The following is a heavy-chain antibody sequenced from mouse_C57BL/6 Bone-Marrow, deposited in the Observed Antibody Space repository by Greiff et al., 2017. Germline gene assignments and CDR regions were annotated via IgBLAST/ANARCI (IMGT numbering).Heavy chain of an antibody. J-gene: IGHJ4*01. CDR1: GYTFTSYW. Sequence: VQLQQPGAELVRPGSSVKLSCKASGYTFTSYWMDWVKQRPGQGLEWIGNIYPSDSETHYNQKFKDKATLTVDKSSSTAYMQLSSLTSEDSAVYYCARRGIGFTTVVAPMDYWGQGTSVTVSS. CDR3: ARRGIGFTTVVAPMDY. V-gene: IGHV1-61*01. CDR2: IYPSDSET. D-gene: IGHD1-1*01.